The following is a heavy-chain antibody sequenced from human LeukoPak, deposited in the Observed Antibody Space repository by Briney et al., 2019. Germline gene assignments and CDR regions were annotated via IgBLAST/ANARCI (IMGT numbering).Heavy chain of an antibody. V-gene: IGHV4-34*01. CDR2: INHSGST. D-gene: IGHD3-10*01. Sequence: PSETLSLTCAVYGGSFSGYYWSWIRQPPGKGLEWIGEINHSGSTNYNPSLKSRVTISVDTSKNQFSLKLSSVTAADTAVYYCARRGFRYYYGSGSSPWWNWFDPWGQGTLVTVSS. J-gene: IGHJ5*02. CDR1: GGSFSGYY. CDR3: ARRGFRYYYGSGSSPWWNWFDP.